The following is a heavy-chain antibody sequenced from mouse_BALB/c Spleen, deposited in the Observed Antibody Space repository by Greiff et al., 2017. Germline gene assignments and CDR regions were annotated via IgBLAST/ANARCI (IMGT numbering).Heavy chain of an antibody. D-gene: IGHD2-14*01. CDR3: TRWAYYRYDDYFDY. V-gene: IGHV1-69*02. CDR2: IYPSDSYT. J-gene: IGHJ2*01. Sequence: QVQLQQPGAELVRPGASVKLSCKASGYTFTSYWINWVKQRPGQGLEWIGNIYPSDSYTNYNQKFKDKATLTVDKSSSTAYMQLSSPTSEDSAVYYCTRWAYYRYDDYFDYWGQGTTLTVSS. CDR1: GYTFTSYW.